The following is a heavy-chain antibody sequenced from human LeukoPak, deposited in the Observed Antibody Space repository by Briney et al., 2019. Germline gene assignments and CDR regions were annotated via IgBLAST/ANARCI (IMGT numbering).Heavy chain of an antibody. D-gene: IGHD1-26*01. Sequence: SETLSLTCTVSGGSISSSSYYWSWIRQPAGKGLEWIGRIYTSGSTNYNPSLKSRVTMSVDTSKNQFSLKLSSVTAADTAVYYCASSSGSYVEAFDIWGQGTMVTVSS. V-gene: IGHV4-61*02. J-gene: IGHJ3*02. CDR3: ASSSGSYVEAFDI. CDR1: GGSISSSSYY. CDR2: IYTSGST.